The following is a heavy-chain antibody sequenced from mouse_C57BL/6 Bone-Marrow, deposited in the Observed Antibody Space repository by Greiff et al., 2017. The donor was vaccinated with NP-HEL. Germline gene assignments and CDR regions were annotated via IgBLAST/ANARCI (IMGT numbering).Heavy chain of an antibody. Sequence: EVQGVESGGGLVQPGGSLKLSCAASGFTFSDYYMYWVRQTPEKRLEWVAYISNGGGSTYYPDTVKGRFTISRDNAKNTLYLQMSRLKSEDTAMYYCARHSDYDAMDYWGQGTTVTVSS. V-gene: IGHV5-12*01. CDR1: GFTFSDYY. J-gene: IGHJ4*01. CDR2: ISNGGGST. CDR3: ARHSDYDAMDY.